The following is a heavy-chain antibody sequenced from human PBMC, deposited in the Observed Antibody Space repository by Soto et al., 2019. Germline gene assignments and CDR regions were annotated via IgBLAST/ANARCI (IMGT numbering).Heavy chain of an antibody. D-gene: IGHD1-26*01. V-gene: IGHV3-23*01. Sequence: GGSLRLSCAASGFTFSHFAMSWVRQAPGKGLEWVSGIGGGGEDTHYSDSVKGRFTISRDNSKDTLFLQMSSLRAEDTAEYFCAKDGADANGVWDPFDIWGQGTMVTVSS. CDR3: AKDGADANGVWDPFDI. CDR1: GFTFSHFA. J-gene: IGHJ3*02. CDR2: IGGGGEDT.